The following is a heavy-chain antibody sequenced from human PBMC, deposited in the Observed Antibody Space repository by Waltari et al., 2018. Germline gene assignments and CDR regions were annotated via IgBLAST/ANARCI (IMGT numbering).Heavy chain of an antibody. J-gene: IGHJ6*02. CDR1: GGTFSSYA. Sequence: QVQLVQSGAEVKKPGSSVKVSCKASGGTFSSYAISWVRQAPGQGLEWMGGIIPIFGTANYAQKFQGRVTITADESTSTAYMELSSLRSEDTAVYYCARDLYYDSSGYYYYYGMDVWGQGTTVTVSS. CDR2: IIPIFGTA. V-gene: IGHV1-69*01. D-gene: IGHD3-22*01. CDR3: ARDLYYDSSGYYYYYGMDV.